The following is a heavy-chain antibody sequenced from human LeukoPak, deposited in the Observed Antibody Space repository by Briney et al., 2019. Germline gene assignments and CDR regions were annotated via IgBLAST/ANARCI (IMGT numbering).Heavy chain of an antibody. J-gene: IGHJ4*02. Sequence: ASVKVSCKASGHTFTSYYMHWVRQAPGQGLEWMGIINPSGGSTSYAQKFQGRVTMTRDTSTSTVYMELSSLRSEDTAVYYCAIASIAARRFDYWGQGTLVTVSS. D-gene: IGHD6-6*01. V-gene: IGHV1-46*01. CDR2: INPSGGST. CDR3: AIASIAARRFDY. CDR1: GHTFTSYY.